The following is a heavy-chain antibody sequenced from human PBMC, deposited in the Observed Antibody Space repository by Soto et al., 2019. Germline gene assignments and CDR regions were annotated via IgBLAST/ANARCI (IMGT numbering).Heavy chain of an antibody. D-gene: IGHD3-10*01. CDR3: ASSGSGSYHFDF. CDR1: GFTFSSYS. V-gene: IGHV3-48*02. CDR2: IRSSSSTI. J-gene: IGHJ4*02. Sequence: GGSLRLSCAASGFTFSSYSMNWVRQAPGKGLEWVSYIRSSSSTIYYADSVKGRFTISRDNVKNSLYLQMNSLRDEDTAVYYCASSGSGSYHFDFWGQGTQVTVSS.